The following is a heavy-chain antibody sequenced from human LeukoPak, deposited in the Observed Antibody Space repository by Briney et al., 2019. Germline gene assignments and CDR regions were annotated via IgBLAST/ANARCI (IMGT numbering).Heavy chain of an antibody. CDR2: IYTSGST. Sequence: SETLSLTCTVSGGSISSYYWSWIRQPAGKGLEWIGRIYTSGSTNYNPSLKSRVTMSVDTSKNQFSLKLSSVTAADTAVYYCARVSLLHYYDSSGLVYYYYYMDVWGKGTTVTISS. V-gene: IGHV4-4*07. CDR1: GGSISSYY. D-gene: IGHD3-22*01. J-gene: IGHJ6*03. CDR3: ARVSLLHYYDSSGLVYYYYYMDV.